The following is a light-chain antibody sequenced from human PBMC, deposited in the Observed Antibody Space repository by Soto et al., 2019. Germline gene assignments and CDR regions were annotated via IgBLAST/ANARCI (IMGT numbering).Light chain of an antibody. CDR3: MRALQIPA. J-gene: IGKJ1*01. CDR2: LAS. Sequence: DTVMTQSPLSLPVTPGESASISCRSSQSRLQSNGYNYLNWYLQKPGQAPQLLSYLASPRASGVPGRFSGSGSGTDFTLIISRVEAEDVGVFYCMRALQIPAFCQGTKVEI. V-gene: IGKV2-28*01. CDR1: QSRLQSNGYNY.